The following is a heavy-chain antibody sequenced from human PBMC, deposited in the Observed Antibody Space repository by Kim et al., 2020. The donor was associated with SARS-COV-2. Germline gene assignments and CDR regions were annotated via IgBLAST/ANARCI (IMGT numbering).Heavy chain of an antibody. J-gene: IGHJ6*02. CDR2: IYSGGST. CDR3: ARDMYYDYVWGSYRPASFFHPCCGMDV. D-gene: IGHD3-16*02. V-gene: IGHV3-66*02. CDR1: GFTVSSNY. Sequence: GGSLRLSCAASGFTVSSNYMSWVRQAPGKGLEWVSVIYSGGSTYYADSVKGRFTISRDNSKNTLYLQMNSLRAEDTAVYYCARDMYYDYVWGSYRPASFFHPCCGMDVWGQGTAVTVSS.